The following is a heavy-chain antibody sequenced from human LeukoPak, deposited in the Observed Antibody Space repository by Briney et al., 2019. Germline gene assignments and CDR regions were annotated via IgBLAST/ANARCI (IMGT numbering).Heavy chain of an antibody. CDR3: ASQLGATHYYYYYMDV. V-gene: IGHV5-51*01. J-gene: IGHJ6*03. D-gene: IGHD1-26*01. Sequence: GESLKISCKGSGYSFTSYWIGCVRQMPGKGLEWMGIIYPGDSDTRYSPSFQGQVTISADKSISTAYLQWSSLKASDTAMYYCASQLGATHYYYYYMDVWGKGTTVTVSS. CDR1: GYSFTSYW. CDR2: IYPGDSDT.